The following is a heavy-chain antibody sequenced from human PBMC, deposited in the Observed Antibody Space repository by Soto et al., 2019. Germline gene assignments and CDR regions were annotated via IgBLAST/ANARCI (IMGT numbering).Heavy chain of an antibody. D-gene: IGHD2-15*01. J-gene: IGHJ6*02. V-gene: IGHV3-74*01. CDR1: GFTFSSDW. CDR2: INTDGSGT. Sequence: GGSLRLSCAASGFTFSSDWMHWVRQAPGKGLVWVSRINTDGSGTSYADSVKGRFTISRDNAKNTLYLQMNSLRDEDTAVYYCARDFVVAAPVNYYYSGMDVWGQGTTVTVSS. CDR3: ARDFVVAAPVNYYYSGMDV.